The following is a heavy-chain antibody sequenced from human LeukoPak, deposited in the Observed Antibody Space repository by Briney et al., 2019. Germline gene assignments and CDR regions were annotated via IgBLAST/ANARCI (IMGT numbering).Heavy chain of an antibody. CDR1: GGTFSSYA. CDR3: ARSLVPIVVVPAAILGFDY. Sequence: ASVKVSCKASGGTFSSYAISWVRQAPGQGLEWMGRIIPILGIANYAQKFQGRVTMTRDTSTSTVYMELSSLRSEDTAVYYCARSLVPIVVVPAAILGFDYWGQGTLVTVSS. CDR2: IIPILGIA. V-gene: IGHV1-69*04. J-gene: IGHJ4*02. D-gene: IGHD2-2*02.